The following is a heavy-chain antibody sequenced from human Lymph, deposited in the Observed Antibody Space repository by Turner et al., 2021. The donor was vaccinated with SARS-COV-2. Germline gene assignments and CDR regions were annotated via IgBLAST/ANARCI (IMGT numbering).Heavy chain of an antibody. CDR3: ARVLPYGDYFDY. Sequence: EVQLVESGGGLIQPGGSLRLSCPASGFTVSSNYMTWVRQAPGKGLEWVSLMYSGGSTYYADSVKGRFTISRDNSKNTLYLQMNSLRADDTAVYYCARVLPYGDYFDYWGQGTLVTVSS. CDR1: GFTVSSNY. V-gene: IGHV3-53*01. CDR2: MYSGGST. J-gene: IGHJ4*02. D-gene: IGHD4-17*01.